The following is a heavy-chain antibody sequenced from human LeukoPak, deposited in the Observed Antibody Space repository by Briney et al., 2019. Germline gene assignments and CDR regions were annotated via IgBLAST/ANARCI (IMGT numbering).Heavy chain of an antibody. D-gene: IGHD6-19*01. J-gene: IGHJ4*02. CDR2: ISGSGSNT. CDR1: GFTFSSYA. CDR3: AKDGGGWYTSGWYYFDS. Sequence: GRSLRLSCAASGFTFSSYAMHWVRQAPGKGLEWVSSISGSGSNTYYGDSVKGRFTISRDNSKNTLYLQMNSLRAEDTAIYFCAKDGGGWYTSGWYYFDSWGQGTPVTVSS. V-gene: IGHV3-23*01.